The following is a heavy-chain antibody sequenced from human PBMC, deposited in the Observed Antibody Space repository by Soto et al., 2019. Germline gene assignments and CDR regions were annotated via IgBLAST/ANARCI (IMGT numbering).Heavy chain of an antibody. J-gene: IGHJ5*02. V-gene: IGHV1-2*04. Sequence: QVQLVQSGAEVKKPGASVKVSCKASGYTFTGYYMHWVRQAPGQGLELMGWINPNSGGTNYAQKFQGWVTMTRDTSISTAYMEMSRLRSDDTAVYYCARGDYDFWSGYYTDGWFDPWGQGTLVTVSS. CDR1: GYTFTGYY. CDR2: INPNSGGT. D-gene: IGHD3-3*01. CDR3: ARGDYDFWSGYYTDGWFDP.